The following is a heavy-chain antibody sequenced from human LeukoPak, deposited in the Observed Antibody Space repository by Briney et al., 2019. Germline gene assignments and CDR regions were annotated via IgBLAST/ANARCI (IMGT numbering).Heavy chain of an antibody. CDR3: ARAFEYSSSPWDY. CDR1: GFTFNSYW. Sequence: GGSLTLPCAASGFTFNSYWMSWVRQAPGKELEWVANIKQDGSEKYYVDSVKGRFTISRDNAKNSLYLQMNSLRAEDTAVYYCARAFEYSSSPWDYWGQGTLVTVSS. V-gene: IGHV3-7*01. CDR2: IKQDGSEK. J-gene: IGHJ4*02. D-gene: IGHD6-6*01.